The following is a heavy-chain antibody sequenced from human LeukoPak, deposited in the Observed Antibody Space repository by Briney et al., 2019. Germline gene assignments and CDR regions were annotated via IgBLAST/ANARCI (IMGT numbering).Heavy chain of an antibody. CDR2: IPYDGSNK. CDR1: GFTFSSYA. D-gene: IGHD2-2*01. CDR3: AREGFSSGYAGIFDY. J-gene: IGHJ4*02. Sequence: GGSLRLSCAASGFTFSSYAMHWVRQAPGKGLEWVAVIPYDGSNKYYADSVKGRFTISRDNSKNTLYLQMNSLRAEDTAVYYCAREGFSSGYAGIFDYWGQGTLVSVSS. V-gene: IGHV3-30-3*01.